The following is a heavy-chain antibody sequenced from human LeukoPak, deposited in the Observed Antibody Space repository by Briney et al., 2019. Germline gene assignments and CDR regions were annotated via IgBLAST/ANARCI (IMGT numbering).Heavy chain of an antibody. CDR3: ARDPQYYYGSGSYAFDI. D-gene: IGHD3-10*01. CDR1: GLTFSSYW. V-gene: IGHV3-7*01. CDR2: IKQDGSEK. J-gene: IGHJ3*02. Sequence: GGSLRLSCAASGLTFSSYWMSWVRQAPGKGLEWVANIKQDGSEKYYVDSVKGRFTISRDNAKNSLYLQMNSLRAEDTAVYYCARDPQYYYGSGSYAFDIWGQGTMATVSS.